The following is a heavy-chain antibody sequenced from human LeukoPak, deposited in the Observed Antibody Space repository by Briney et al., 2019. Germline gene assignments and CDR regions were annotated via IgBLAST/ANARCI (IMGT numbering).Heavy chain of an antibody. CDR3: ARGKYDYVWGSYRPDY. Sequence: ASVKVSCKASGYTFSDYGITWVRQAPGQGLEWMGWISNYNGNTNYAQKLQGRVTMTTDTSTSTAYMELRSLRSDDTAVYYCARGKYDYVWGSYRPDYWGQGTLVTVSS. CDR2: ISNYNGNT. V-gene: IGHV1-18*01. D-gene: IGHD3-16*02. CDR1: GYTFSDYG. J-gene: IGHJ4*02.